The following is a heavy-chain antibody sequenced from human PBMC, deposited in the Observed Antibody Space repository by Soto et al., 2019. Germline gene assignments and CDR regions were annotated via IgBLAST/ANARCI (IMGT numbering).Heavy chain of an antibody. CDR3: ARDCSGGRCYPYYYYSMYL. Sequence: QVQLVQSGAEVKKPGSSVKVSCKASGGTFSSYAISWVRQAPGQGHEWMGGIIPMFGTANYAQKFQGRVTITADESTSTAYLERSSLRSEDTAVYYCARDCSGGRCYPYYYYSMYLWGQGTTVTVS. J-gene: IGHJ6*02. CDR2: IIPMFGTA. V-gene: IGHV1-69*01. D-gene: IGHD2-15*01. CDR1: GGTFSSYA.